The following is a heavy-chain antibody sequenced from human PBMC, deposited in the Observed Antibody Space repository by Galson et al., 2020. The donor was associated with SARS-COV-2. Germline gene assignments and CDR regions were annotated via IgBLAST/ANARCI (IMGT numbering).Heavy chain of an antibody. J-gene: IGHJ4*02. CDR2: ISSSGSTI. Sequence: TGGSLRLSCAASGFTISSYEMNWVRQAPGKGLKWVSYISSSGSTIYYADFVKGRFTISRDNAKNSLYLQMNSLRAEDTAVYYCARVGYGGNFPFDYWGQGTLVTVSS. CDR1: GFTISSYE. D-gene: IGHD4-17*01. CDR3: ARVGYGGNFPFDY. V-gene: IGHV3-48*03.